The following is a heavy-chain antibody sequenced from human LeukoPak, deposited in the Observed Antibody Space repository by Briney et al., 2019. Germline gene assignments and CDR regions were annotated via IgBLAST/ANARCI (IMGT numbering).Heavy chain of an antibody. V-gene: IGHV3-23*01. Sequence: PGGSLRLSCAASGFTFDNYAMNWVRQAPGKGLEWVLGISGSDVNTYYADSVKGRFTISRDNSKNTLYLQLNSLRGEDTAIYYCARDTSYNYGAHAMDVWGQGTTVTVSS. CDR2: ISGSDVNT. D-gene: IGHD4/OR15-4a*01. J-gene: IGHJ6*02. CDR1: GFTFDNYA. CDR3: ARDTSYNYGAHAMDV.